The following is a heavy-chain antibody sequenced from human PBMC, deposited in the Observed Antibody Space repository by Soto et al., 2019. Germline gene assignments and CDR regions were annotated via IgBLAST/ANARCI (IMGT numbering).Heavy chain of an antibody. CDR3: VRKSLVVAAATREDY. CDR1: GFTFSSYW. V-gene: IGHV3-74*01. Sequence: EVQLVESGGGLVQPGGSLRLSCAASGFTFSSYWMHWVRQAPGKWLVWVSRINSDGSSTIYADSVNVRFTISRDNAKNTMYLQMNSLRAEDTAVYYCVRKSLVVAAATREDYWGQGTLVTVSS. CDR2: INSDGSST. J-gene: IGHJ4*02. D-gene: IGHD2-15*01.